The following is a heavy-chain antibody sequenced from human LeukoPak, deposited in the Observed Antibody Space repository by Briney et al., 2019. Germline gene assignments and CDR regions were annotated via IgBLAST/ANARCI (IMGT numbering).Heavy chain of an antibody. CDR3: ARGNSYDILTGYPSSFFYVY. V-gene: IGHV4-34*01. CDR2: INHSGST. Sequence: SETLSLTCAVYGGSFSGYYWSWIRQPPGKGLEWIGEINHSGSTNYNPSLKSRVTISVDTSKNQFSLKLSSMTAADTAVYYCARGNSYDILTGYPSSFFYVYWGQGTLVTVSS. J-gene: IGHJ4*02. D-gene: IGHD3-9*01. CDR1: GGSFSGYY.